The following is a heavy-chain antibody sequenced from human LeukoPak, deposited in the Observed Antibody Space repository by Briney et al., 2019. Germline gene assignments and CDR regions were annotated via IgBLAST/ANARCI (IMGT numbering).Heavy chain of an antibody. J-gene: IGHJ4*02. D-gene: IGHD3-10*01. CDR2: MNPNSGNT. Sequence: ASVKVSCKASGYTFTSYDINWARQATGQGLEWMGWMNPNSGNTGYAQKFQGRVTMTRNTSISTAYMELSSLRSEDTAVYYCARAHRRITMVRGVFYYFDYWGQGTRVTVSS. CDR3: ARAHRRITMVRGVFYYFDY. CDR1: GYTFTSYD. V-gene: IGHV1-8*01.